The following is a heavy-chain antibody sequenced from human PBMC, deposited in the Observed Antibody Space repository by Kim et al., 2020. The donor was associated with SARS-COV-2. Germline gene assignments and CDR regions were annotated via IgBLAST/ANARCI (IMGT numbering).Heavy chain of an antibody. D-gene: IGHD1-26*01. V-gene: IGHV3-15*01. J-gene: IGHJ6*02. Sequence: GGSLRLSCAASGFTFSNAWMSWVRQAPGKGLEWVGRIKSKTDGGTTDYAAPVKGRFTISRDDSKNTLYLQMNSLKTEDTAVYYCTTGGASGSLPLYYYYGMDVWGQGTTVTVSS. CDR3: TTGGASGSLPLYYYYGMDV. CDR1: GFTFSNAW. CDR2: IKSKTDGGTT.